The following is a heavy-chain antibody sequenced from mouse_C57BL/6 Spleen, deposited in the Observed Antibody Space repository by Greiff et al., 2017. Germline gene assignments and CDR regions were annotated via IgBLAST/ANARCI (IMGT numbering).Heavy chain of an antibody. CDR1: GYTFTSYW. V-gene: IGHV1-64*01. J-gene: IGHJ4*01. CDR2: IHPNSGST. D-gene: IGHD2-5*01. Sequence: QVQLQQPGAELVKPGASVKLSCKASGYTFTSYWMHWVKQRPGQGLEWIGMIHPNSGSTNYNEKFKSKATLTVDKSSSTAYMQLRSLTSEDSAVYYCARWGYSNYDAMDYWGQGTSVTVSS. CDR3: ARWGYSNYDAMDY.